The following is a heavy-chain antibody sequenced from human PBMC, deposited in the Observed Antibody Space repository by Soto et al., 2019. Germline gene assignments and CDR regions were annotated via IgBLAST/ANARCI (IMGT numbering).Heavy chain of an antibody. CDR3: ARVTGRYYYGMDV. J-gene: IGHJ6*02. CDR2: INHSGST. V-gene: IGHV4-34*01. CDR1: GGSFSGYY. Sequence: QVQLQQWGAGLLKPSETLSLTCAVYGGSFSGYYWSWIRQPPGKGLEWIGEINHSGSTNYNPSLNRRLXISVDTSKNQCPLKLSSVTAAATAVYYSARVTGRYYYGMDVWGQGTTVTVSS.